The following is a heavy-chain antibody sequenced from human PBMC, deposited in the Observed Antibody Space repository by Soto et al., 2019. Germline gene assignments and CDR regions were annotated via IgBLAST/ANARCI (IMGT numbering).Heavy chain of an antibody. J-gene: IGHJ4*02. CDR1: GGTFSSYA. V-gene: IGHV1-69*06. CDR3: ARTPTTVTNLLAFDY. CDR2: IIPIFGTA. D-gene: IGHD4-17*01. Sequence: QVQLVQSGAEVKKPGSSVKVSCKASGGTFSSYAISWVRQAPGQGLEWMGGIIPIFGTANYAQKFQGRVTITADKSTSTAYMELSSLRSEDTSVYYCARTPTTVTNLLAFDYWGQGTLVTVSS.